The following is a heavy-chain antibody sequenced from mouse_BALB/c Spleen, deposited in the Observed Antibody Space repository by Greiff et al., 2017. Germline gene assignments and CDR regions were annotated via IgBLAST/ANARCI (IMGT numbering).Heavy chain of an antibody. Sequence: VQLQQSGAELVKPGASVTLSCAASGFNIKDTYMHWVKQRPEQGLEWIGRIDPANGNTKYDPKFQGKATITADTSSNTAYLQLSSLTAEDTAVYYCAPFYYDYDWFAYWGQGTLVTVSA. V-gene: IGHV14-3*02. CDR1: GFNIKDTY. J-gene: IGHJ3*01. CDR3: APFYYDYDWFAY. CDR2: IDPANGNT. D-gene: IGHD2-4*01.